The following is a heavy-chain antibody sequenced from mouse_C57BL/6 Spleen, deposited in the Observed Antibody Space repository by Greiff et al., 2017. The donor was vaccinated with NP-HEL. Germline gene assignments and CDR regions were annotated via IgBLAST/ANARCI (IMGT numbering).Heavy chain of an antibody. V-gene: IGHV1-82*01. CDR2: IYPGDGDT. D-gene: IGHD2-5*01. CDR3: ARGDLDSNPDY. Sequence: VQLQQSGPELVKPGASVKISCKASGYAFSSSWMNWVKQRPGKGLEWIGRIYPGDGDTNYNGKFKGKATLTADKSSSTAYMQLSSLTSEDSAVYFCARGDLDSNPDYWGQGTTLTVSS. CDR1: GYAFSSSW. J-gene: IGHJ2*01.